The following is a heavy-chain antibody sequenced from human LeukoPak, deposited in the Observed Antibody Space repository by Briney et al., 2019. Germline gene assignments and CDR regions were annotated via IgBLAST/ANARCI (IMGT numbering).Heavy chain of an antibody. J-gene: IGHJ4*02. Sequence: GGSLRLSCAASGFTFSNHAMNWVRQAPGKGLEWVTTISFDGTDKYYADAVTGRFTISRDNSKNTLYLQMNSLRAEDTAVYRCARGRGEIFFFDCWGQGTLVTVSS. V-gene: IGHV3-30*14. CDR1: GFTFSNHA. CDR2: ISFDGTDK. D-gene: IGHD3-10*01. CDR3: ARGRGEIFFFDC.